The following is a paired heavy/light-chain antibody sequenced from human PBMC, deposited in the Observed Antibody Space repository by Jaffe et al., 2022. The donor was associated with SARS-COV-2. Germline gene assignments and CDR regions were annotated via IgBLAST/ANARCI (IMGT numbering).Light chain of an antibody. Sequence: EIVMTQSPATLSVSPGERATLSCRASQSVNSNLAWYQQRPGQTPRLLIYGASTRATGIPARFSGSGSGTEFTLSISSLQSEDFAVYYCQQYNNWPPITFGQGTRLEIK. CDR2: GAS. CDR3: QQYNNWPPIT. CDR1: QSVNSN. V-gene: IGKV3-15*01. J-gene: IGKJ5*01.
Heavy chain of an antibody. V-gene: IGHV1-18*01. D-gene: IGHD2-15*01. Sequence: QVQLVQSGAEVKKPGASVKVSCKASGYTFTSYGISWVRQAPGQGLEWMGWISTYTGDTNYAQKLQGRVSMTTDTSTTTAYMELRSLRSDDTAVYYCARSRGYCTGGSCYLDYWGQGTLVTVSS. CDR3: ARSRGYCTGGSCYLDY. CDR2: ISTYTGDT. J-gene: IGHJ4*02. CDR1: GYTFTSYG.